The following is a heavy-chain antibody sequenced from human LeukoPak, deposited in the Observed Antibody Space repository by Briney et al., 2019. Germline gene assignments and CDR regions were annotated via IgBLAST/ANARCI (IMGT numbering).Heavy chain of an antibody. Sequence: TGGSLRLSCAASGFTFSSYGMHWVRQAPGKGLEWVAVISYDGSNKYYADSVKGRFTISRDNSKNTLYLQMNSLRAGDTAVYYCAKGSWWASYGSGSYYNSAEYFQHWGQGTLVTVSS. D-gene: IGHD3-10*01. V-gene: IGHV3-30*18. CDR1: GFTFSSYG. J-gene: IGHJ1*01. CDR3: AKGSWWASYGSGSYYNSAEYFQH. CDR2: ISYDGSNK.